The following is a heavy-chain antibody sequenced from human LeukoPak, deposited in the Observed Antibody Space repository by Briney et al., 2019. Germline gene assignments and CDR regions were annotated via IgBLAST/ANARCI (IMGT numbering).Heavy chain of an antibody. Sequence: PSETLSLTCTVSGSSINSFYWSWIRQPPGKGLEWIGYIYYSGSTNYKSSLKSRVTISLDTSKSQFSLTLSSVTSADTAVYYCARTYITSLPYGDYVWFDYWGQGTLVTVSS. CDR3: ARTYITSLPYGDYVWFDY. CDR1: GSSINSFY. CDR2: IYYSGST. D-gene: IGHD4-17*01. V-gene: IGHV4-59*01. J-gene: IGHJ5*01.